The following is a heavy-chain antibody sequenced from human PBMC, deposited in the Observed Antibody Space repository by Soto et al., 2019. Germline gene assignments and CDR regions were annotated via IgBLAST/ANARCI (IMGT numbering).Heavy chain of an antibody. D-gene: IGHD5-12*01. CDR1: GFTFSNYA. CDR2: ISGSGDTT. Sequence: EVQLLESGRTLVQPGESLRLSCAASGFTFSNYAMTWVRQAPGKGLEWLSSISGSGDTTYYADSVKGRFTISRDNSKNTLYLQMNSLRAEDTAVYYCAKPDMVAASTYFDNWGQGILLTVSS. CDR3: AKPDMVAASTYFDN. V-gene: IGHV3-23*01. J-gene: IGHJ4*02.